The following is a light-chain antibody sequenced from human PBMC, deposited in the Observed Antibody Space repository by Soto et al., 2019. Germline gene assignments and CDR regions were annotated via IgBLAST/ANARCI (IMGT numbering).Light chain of an antibody. CDR2: AAS. CDR3: QQPNTYPVT. V-gene: IGKV1-9*01. J-gene: IGKJ4*01. Sequence: IRLKQSLSSLSASLGDSVTITCRACQGISRYLAWYQQKPGRAPQLLISAASTLQSGVPSRFSGSGSGTHFTLVISSLQPEDFATYYCQQPNTYPVTFGGGTKVDI. CDR1: QGISRY.